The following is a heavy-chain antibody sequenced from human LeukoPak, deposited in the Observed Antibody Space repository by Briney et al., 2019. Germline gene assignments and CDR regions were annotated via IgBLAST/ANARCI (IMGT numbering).Heavy chain of an antibody. J-gene: IGHJ5*02. CDR1: GYVFINYY. V-gene: IGHV1-2*02. CDR3: ARSVTYNWFDP. D-gene: IGHD2-21*02. CDR2: INPKSGAT. Sequence: ASVKVSCKTSGYVFINYYIHWVRLAPGQGLQWMGWINPKSGATNYAQSFQGRVALTTDTSISTAFMELSNLRPDDTAIYFCARSVTYNWFDPWGRGTRVTVSS.